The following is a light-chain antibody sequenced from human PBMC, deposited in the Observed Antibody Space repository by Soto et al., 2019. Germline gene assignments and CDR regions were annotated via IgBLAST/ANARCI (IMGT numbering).Light chain of an antibody. J-gene: IGKJ1*01. CDR2: WAS. Sequence: EIVMAQFPETLAVSVGERATIKCRSSQSLLHSSDNRNYLTWYQQKPGQPPKLLIYWASTRQSGVPDRFSGSGSGTDFTLTINSLQAEDVAVYYCQQYYSTPWTFGVGTKVEIK. CDR1: QSLLHSSDNRNY. CDR3: QQYYSTPWT. V-gene: IGKV4-1*01.